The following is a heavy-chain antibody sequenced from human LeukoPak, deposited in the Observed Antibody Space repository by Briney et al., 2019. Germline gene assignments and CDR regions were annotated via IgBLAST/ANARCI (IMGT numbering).Heavy chain of an antibody. J-gene: IGHJ6*03. D-gene: IGHD3-10*01. Sequence: PGGSLRLSCAASGFTFDDYGMSWVRQAPGKGLEWVSGINWNGGSTGYADSVKGRFTISRDNAKNSLYLQMNSLRAEDTALYYCARDGYYYGSGNYYYYYMDVWGKGTTVTVSS. CDR3: ARDGYYYGSGNYYYYYMDV. CDR1: GFTFDDYG. CDR2: INWNGGST. V-gene: IGHV3-20*04.